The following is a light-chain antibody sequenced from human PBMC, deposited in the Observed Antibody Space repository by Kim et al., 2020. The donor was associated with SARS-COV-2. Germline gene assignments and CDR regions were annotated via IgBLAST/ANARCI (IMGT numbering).Light chain of an antibody. Sequence: GQSVTISCTGTSIDIVSYHRVSWYQQSPGTAPKLLIYEVTNRPSGVPDRFSGSKSGNTASLTISGLQAEDEADYYCSSYTSSSPYVFGTGTKVTVL. V-gene: IGLV2-18*02. CDR3: SSYTSSSPYV. CDR1: SIDIVSYHR. CDR2: EVT. J-gene: IGLJ1*01.